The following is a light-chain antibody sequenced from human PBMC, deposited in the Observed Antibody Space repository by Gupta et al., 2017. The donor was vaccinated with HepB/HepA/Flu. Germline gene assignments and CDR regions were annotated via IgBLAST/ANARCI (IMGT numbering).Light chain of an antibody. CDR3: CSNTGTNSWV. J-gene: IGLJ3*02. CDR1: SIGAYNF. CDR2: GVT. V-gene: IGLV2-14*01. Sequence: QSALTQPASVSGSLGQSITISCTGSSIGAYNFVSWYQQHPDEAPKLIIYGVTDRPSGVSNRFSGSKSGNTASLTISGLQAEDEADYYCCSNTGTNSWVFGGGTKLTVL.